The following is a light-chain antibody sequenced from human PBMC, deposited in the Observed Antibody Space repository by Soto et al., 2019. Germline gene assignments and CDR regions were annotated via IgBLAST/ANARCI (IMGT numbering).Light chain of an antibody. CDR2: GAS. CDR1: QSVISS. J-gene: IGKJ1*01. V-gene: IGKV3-20*01. Sequence: EIVMTQSPATLSVSPGERATLSCRASQSVISSLAWYQQKLSQAPRLLIYGASSRATGIPDRFSGRGSGTDFTLTISRLEPEDVAVYYCQQYGSSSTFGQGTKVDIK. CDR3: QQYGSSST.